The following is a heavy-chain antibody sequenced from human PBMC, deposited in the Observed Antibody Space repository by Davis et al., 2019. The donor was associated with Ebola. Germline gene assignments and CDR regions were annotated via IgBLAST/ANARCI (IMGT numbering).Heavy chain of an antibody. D-gene: IGHD1-7*01. CDR2: IYYSGST. V-gene: IGHV4-31*11. CDR3: ARVRLELRYYGMDV. CDR1: GGSFRGYY. Sequence: MPSETLSPTFAVHGGSFRGYYWSWIRQHPGKGLEWIGYIYYSGSTYYNPSLKSRVTISVDTSKNQFSLKLSSVTAVDTAVYYCARVRLELRYYGMDVWGKGATVTVSS. J-gene: IGHJ6*04.